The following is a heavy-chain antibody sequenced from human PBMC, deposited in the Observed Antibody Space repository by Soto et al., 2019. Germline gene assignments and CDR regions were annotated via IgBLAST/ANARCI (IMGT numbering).Heavy chain of an antibody. J-gene: IGHJ4*02. CDR1: GGSFSGYY. CDR3: ARGSYRWLVQEPGFDY. CDR2: INHSGST. D-gene: IGHD6-19*01. V-gene: IGHV4-34*01. Sequence: SETLSLTCAVYGGSFSGYYWSWIRQPPGKGLEWIGEINHSGSTNYNPSLKSRVTISVDTSKNQFSLKLGSVTAADTAVYYCARGSYRWLVQEPGFDYWGQGTLVTVSS.